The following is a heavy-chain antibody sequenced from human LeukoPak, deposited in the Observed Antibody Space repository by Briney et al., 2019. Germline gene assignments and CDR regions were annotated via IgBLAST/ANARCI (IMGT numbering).Heavy chain of an antibody. D-gene: IGHD3-10*01. CDR2: ISYDGSNK. CDR1: GFTFSSYA. J-gene: IGHJ4*02. CDR3: AKEGSYGSGSYPFDY. V-gene: IGHV3-30*04. Sequence: PGRSLRLSCAASGFTFSSYAMHWVRQAPGKGLEWVAVISYDGSNKYYADSVKGRFTISRDSSKNTLSLQMNSLKAEDTAVYYCAKEGSYGSGSYPFDYWGQGTLVTVSS.